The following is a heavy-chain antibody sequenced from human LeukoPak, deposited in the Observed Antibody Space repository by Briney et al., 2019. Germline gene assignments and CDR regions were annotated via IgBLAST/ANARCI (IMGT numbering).Heavy chain of an antibody. CDR3: TRVADSSLVSDAFDV. CDR1: GGNFVTYA. Sequence: SVTVSCKPSGGNFVTYATNWVRQAPGQGLEWMGRIIPAISRTDYTSKFEDRLTITADDSATTAYLELNNLRPEDTAMYYCTRVADSSLVSDAFDVWGQGTMVTVSS. D-gene: IGHD3-16*01. J-gene: IGHJ3*01. V-gene: IGHV1-69*11. CDR2: IIPAISRT.